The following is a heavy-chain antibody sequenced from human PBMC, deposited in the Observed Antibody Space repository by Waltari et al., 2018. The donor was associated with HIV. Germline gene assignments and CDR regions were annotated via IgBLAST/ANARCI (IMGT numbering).Heavy chain of an antibody. Sequence: EVRLVESGGGLVPPGGSLRLSCAAFGFSFSSLWMSWVRQAPGKEPECVANINEDGSKKYHVESVEGRFTISRDNAKNLLYLQMNSLRPEDTAVYYCARAERWGQGVLVTVTS. V-gene: IGHV3-7*01. CDR1: GFSFSSLW. CDR2: INEDGSKK. J-gene: IGHJ4*02. CDR3: ARAER.